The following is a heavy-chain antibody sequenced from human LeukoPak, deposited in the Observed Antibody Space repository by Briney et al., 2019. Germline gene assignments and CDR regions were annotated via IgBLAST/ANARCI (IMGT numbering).Heavy chain of an antibody. V-gene: IGHV1-2*02. CDR3: ARVFGAVHTVTNYDAFEN. J-gene: IGHJ3*02. D-gene: IGHD4-17*01. CDR1: GYTFTSYG. Sequence: ASVKVSCKASGYTFTSYGISWVRQAPGQGLEWMGWINPDNGGTNYPLKFEGRVTMTRDTSISTAYMELSRLRSDDTAVYYCARVFGAVHTVTNYDAFENWGQGTMGSVSS. CDR2: INPDNGGT.